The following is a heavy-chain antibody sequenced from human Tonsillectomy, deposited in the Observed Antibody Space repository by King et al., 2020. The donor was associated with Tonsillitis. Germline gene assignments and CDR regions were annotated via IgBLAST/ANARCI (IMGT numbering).Heavy chain of an antibody. D-gene: IGHD6-6*01. J-gene: IGHJ6*02. V-gene: IGHV3-9*01. Sequence: VQLVESGGGLVQPGRSLRLSCAASGFTFDNYAMHWVRQAPGKGLEWVSGIRWNSGTTGFADSVKGRFTISRDNAKNSLYLQMNSLRAEDTALYYCAKDISIAPRWGMEVWGQGTTVTVSS. CDR3: AKDISIAPRWGMEV. CDR1: GFTFDNYA. CDR2: IRWNSGTT.